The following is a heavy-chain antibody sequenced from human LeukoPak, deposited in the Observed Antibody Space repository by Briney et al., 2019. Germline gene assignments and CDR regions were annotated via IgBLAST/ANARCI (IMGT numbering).Heavy chain of an antibody. Sequence: KSSETLSLTCAVYGGSFSGYYWSWIRQPPGKGLEWIGEINHSGSTNYNPSLKSRVTISVDTSKNQFSLKLSSVTAADTAVYYCAIYGVDAFDIWGKGTMVTVSS. V-gene: IGHV4-34*01. J-gene: IGHJ3*02. D-gene: IGHD4-17*01. CDR1: GGSFSGYY. CDR3: AIYGVDAFDI. CDR2: INHSGST.